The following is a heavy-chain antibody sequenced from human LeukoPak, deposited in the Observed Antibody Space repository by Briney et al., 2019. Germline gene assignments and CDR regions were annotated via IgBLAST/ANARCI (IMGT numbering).Heavy chain of an antibody. J-gene: IGHJ3*02. CDR3: AKDQDYGGNSESAFDI. Sequence: PGGSLRLSCAASGFTFDDYAMHWVRQAPGEGLEWVSGISWNSGSIGYADSVKGRFTISRDNAKNSLYLQMNSLRAEDTALYYCAKDQDYGGNSESAFDIWGQGTMVTVSS. CDR1: GFTFDDYA. V-gene: IGHV3-9*01. CDR2: ISWNSGSI. D-gene: IGHD4-23*01.